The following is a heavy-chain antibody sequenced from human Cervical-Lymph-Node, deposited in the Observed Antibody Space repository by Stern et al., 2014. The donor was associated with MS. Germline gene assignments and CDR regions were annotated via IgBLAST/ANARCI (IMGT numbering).Heavy chain of an antibody. J-gene: IGHJ3*02. CDR3: STQPGIAAAGRAFDI. D-gene: IGHD6-13*01. V-gene: IGHV3-21*01. CDR2: IRSSSSYI. CDR1: GFTFSSYS. Sequence: EMQLVESGGGLVKPGGSLRLSCGASGFTFSSYSMNWVRQAPGKGLEWVLSIRSSSSYIYYADSVKGRFTISRDNAKNSLYLQMNSLRAEDTAVYYCSTQPGIAAAGRAFDIWGQGTMVTVSS.